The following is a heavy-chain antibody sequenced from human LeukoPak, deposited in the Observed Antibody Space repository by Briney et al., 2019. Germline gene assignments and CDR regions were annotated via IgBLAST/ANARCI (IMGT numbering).Heavy chain of an antibody. D-gene: IGHD3-22*01. J-gene: IGHJ4*02. CDR1: GFTFSSYS. CDR3: AREADYYDSSGYKGAATDY. V-gene: IGHV3-48*04. CDR2: ISSGSSTI. Sequence: GGSLELSCAASGFTFSSYSMNWVRQAPGKGLEWVSYISSGSSTIYYADSVKGRFTISRDNAKNSLYLQMNSLRAEDTAVYYCAREADYYDSSGYKGAATDYWGQGSLVTVSS.